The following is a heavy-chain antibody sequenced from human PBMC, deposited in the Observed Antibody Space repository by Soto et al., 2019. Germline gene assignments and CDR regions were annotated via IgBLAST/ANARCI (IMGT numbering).Heavy chain of an antibody. CDR2: INSDGSST. J-gene: IGHJ4*02. CDR3: ARERPYYYGSDY. D-gene: IGHD3-10*01. Sequence: TGGSLRLSCAASGCTFSSYWMHWVRQAPGKGLVWASRINSDGSSTSYADSVKGRFTISRDNAKNTLYLQMNSLRAEDTAVYYCARERPYYYGSDYWGQGTLVTVSS. V-gene: IGHV3-74*01. CDR1: GCTFSSYW.